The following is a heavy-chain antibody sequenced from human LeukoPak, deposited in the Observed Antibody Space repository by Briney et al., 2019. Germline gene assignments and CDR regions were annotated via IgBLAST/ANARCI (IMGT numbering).Heavy chain of an antibody. J-gene: IGHJ6*02. D-gene: IGHD3-3*01. V-gene: IGHV1-18*01. Sequence: GASVTVSCKASGYTFTSYGISWVRQAPGQGLEWMGWISAYNGNTNYAQKLQGRVTMTTDTSTSTAYMELRSLRSDDTAVYYCARDRYYDFWSGPLDYYYYGMDVWGQGTMVTVSS. CDR3: ARDRYYDFWSGPLDYYYYGMDV. CDR1: GYTFTSYG. CDR2: ISAYNGNT.